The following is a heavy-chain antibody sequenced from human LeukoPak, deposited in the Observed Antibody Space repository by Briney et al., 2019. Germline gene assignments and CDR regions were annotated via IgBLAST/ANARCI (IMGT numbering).Heavy chain of an antibody. CDR2: INPNSGGT. V-gene: IGHV1-2*02. J-gene: IGHJ4*02. CDR3: ARDRSPPSAPAAGNFDY. CDR1: GYTFTGYY. Sequence: ASVKVSCKASGYTFTGYYMHWVRQAPGQGLEWMGWINPNSGGTNYAQKFQGRVTMTRDTSISTAYMELSRLRSDDTAVYYCARDRSPPSAPAAGNFDYWGQGALVTVSS. D-gene: IGHD6-25*01.